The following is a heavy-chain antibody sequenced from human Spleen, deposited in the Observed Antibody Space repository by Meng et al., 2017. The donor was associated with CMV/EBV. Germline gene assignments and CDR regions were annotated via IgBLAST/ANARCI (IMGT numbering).Heavy chain of an antibody. D-gene: IGHD4-11*01. Sequence: GESLKISCAASGFTLSIYSMNWVRQAPGKGLEWVSFISAGRNNIYYADSVKVRFTVSRDNAKNSVSLQMNSLRAEDTAVYYCAKIGASDYNNHLPPAEKNYFDYWGQGTLVTVSS. CDR1: GFTLSIYS. V-gene: IGHV3-21*01. J-gene: IGHJ4*02. CDR3: AKIGASDYNNHLPPAEKNYFDY. CDR2: ISAGRNNI.